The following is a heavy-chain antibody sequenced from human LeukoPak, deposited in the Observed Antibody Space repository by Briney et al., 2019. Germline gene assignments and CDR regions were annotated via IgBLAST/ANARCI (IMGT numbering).Heavy chain of an antibody. V-gene: IGHV4-38-2*01. Sequence: SETLSLTCAVSGYSISSGYYWGWIRQPPGKGLEWIGEISHSGSTNYNLSLKSRVAISVDTSKNQFSLKLSSVTAADTAVYYCARGRASYDFWSGYLFDYWGQGTLVTVSS. D-gene: IGHD3-3*01. CDR1: GYSISSGYY. J-gene: IGHJ4*02. CDR2: ISHSGST. CDR3: ARGRASYDFWSGYLFDY.